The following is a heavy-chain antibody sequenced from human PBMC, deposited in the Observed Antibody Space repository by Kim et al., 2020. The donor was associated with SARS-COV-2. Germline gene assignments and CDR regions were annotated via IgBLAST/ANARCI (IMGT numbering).Heavy chain of an antibody. J-gene: IGHJ4*02. CDR3: AVGRSCSTTNCH. Sequence: GGSLRLSCAASGFTFKNYGMMWVRQSPGKGLEWVSYITGSGGNTFYADSVKGRFTISRDNSNNTLYLQMNSLRAEDTAVYFCAVGRSCSTTNCHWGQGTLVTVSS. V-gene: IGHV3-23*01. CDR1: GFTFKNYG. D-gene: IGHD2-2*01. CDR2: ITGSGGNT.